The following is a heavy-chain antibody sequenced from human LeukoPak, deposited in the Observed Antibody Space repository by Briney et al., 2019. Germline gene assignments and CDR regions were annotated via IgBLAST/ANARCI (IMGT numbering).Heavy chain of an antibody. CDR3: AKGGGWLYYFDY. V-gene: IGHV3-23*01. CDR2: ISGRDSSP. D-gene: IGHD4-23*01. J-gene: IGHJ4*02. Sequence: GGSLRLSCTASGFTFSGFTLNWVRQAPGKGLEWVSGISGRDSSPYYADSVEGRFTISRDNSKNTVFLQLNSLRAEDTAVYYCAKGGGWLYYFDYWGQGTLVTVSS. CDR1: GFTFSGFT.